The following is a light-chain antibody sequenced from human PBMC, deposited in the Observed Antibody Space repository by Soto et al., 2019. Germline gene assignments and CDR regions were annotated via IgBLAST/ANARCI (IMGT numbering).Light chain of an antibody. J-gene: IGKJ5*01. V-gene: IGKV3-11*01. CDR3: QQRSNWPF. CDR2: DAS. Sequence: EIVLTQSPATLSLSPGERATLSRRASQSVSSYLAWYQQKPGQAPRLLIYDASNRATGIPARFSGSGSGTDFTLTISSLEPEDFAVYYCQQRSNWPFFGQGTRLEIK. CDR1: QSVSSY.